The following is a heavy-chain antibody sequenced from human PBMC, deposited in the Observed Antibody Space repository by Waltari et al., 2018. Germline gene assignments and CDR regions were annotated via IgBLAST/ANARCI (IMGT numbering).Heavy chain of an antibody. CDR3: TRDGGHASGDFEDN. CDR2: ISYRGNA. D-gene: IGHD2-21*02. J-gene: IGHJ4*02. V-gene: IGHV4-39*07. Sequence: QLQLQESGPGLVKPSETLSLTCSVSGDSVSSNNSYWGWIRQPPGKGLEWIGTISYRGNAYYNPSLKSRVTISLDMSKNDFSLKLSSVTAADTAVYYCTRDGGHASGDFEDNWGQGSLVTVSS. CDR1: GDSVSSNNSY.